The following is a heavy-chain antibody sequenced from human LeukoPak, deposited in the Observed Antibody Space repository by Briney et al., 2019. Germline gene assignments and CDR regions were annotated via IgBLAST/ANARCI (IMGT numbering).Heavy chain of an antibody. V-gene: IGHV4-59*01. CDR1: GGSISSYY. Sequence: SETLSLTCAVSGGSISSYYWSWIRQPPEKGLEWIGYIYYSGSTNYNPSLKSRVTISVDTSKNQFSLKLNSVTAADTAVYYCARTLPMGWLRYNNPDYYFDYWGQGTPVTVSS. D-gene: IGHD5-12*01. CDR3: ARTLPMGWLRYNNPDYYFDY. CDR2: IYYSGST. J-gene: IGHJ4*02.